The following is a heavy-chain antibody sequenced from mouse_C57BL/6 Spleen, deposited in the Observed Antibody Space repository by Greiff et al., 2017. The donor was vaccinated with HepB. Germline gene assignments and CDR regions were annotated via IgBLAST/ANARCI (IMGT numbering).Heavy chain of an antibody. J-gene: IGHJ4*01. D-gene: IGHD2-4*01. CDR2: IWRGGST. CDR1: GFSLTSYG. Sequence: VQVVESGPGLVQPSQSLSITCTVSGFSLTSYGVHWVRQSPGKGLEWLGVIWRGGSTDYNAAFMSRLSITKDNSKSQVFFKMNSLQADDTAIYYCAKRDYENYYAMDYWGQGTSVTVSS. CDR3: AKRDYENYYAMDY. V-gene: IGHV2-5*01.